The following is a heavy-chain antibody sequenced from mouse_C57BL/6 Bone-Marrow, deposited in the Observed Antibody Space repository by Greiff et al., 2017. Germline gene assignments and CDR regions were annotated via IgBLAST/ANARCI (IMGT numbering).Heavy chain of an antibody. V-gene: IGHV14-4*01. CDR3: TTGDGYSYFDY. Sequence: VQLQQSGAELVRPGASVKLSCTASGFNIKDDYMHWVKQRPEQGLEWIGWIDPENGDTEYASKFQGKATITADTSSNTAYLQLRSLTSEDTAVYYCTTGDGYSYFDYWGQGTTLTVSS. D-gene: IGHD2-3*01. CDR1: GFNIKDDY. J-gene: IGHJ2*01. CDR2: IDPENGDT.